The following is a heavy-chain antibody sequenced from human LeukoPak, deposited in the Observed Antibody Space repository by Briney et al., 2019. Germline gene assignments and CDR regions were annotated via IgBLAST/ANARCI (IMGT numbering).Heavy chain of an antibody. CDR2: ISGSSSYI. D-gene: IGHD3-3*01. Sequence: GGSLRLSCAASGIIFSSYSMNWVRQAPGKGLEWVSSISGSSSYIYYADSVKGRFTISRDNAKDSLYLQMNSLRAEDTAVYYCAVTYYDFWSGYSHWGQGTLVTVSS. CDR1: GIIFSSYS. J-gene: IGHJ4*02. V-gene: IGHV3-21*01. CDR3: AVTYYDFWSGYSH.